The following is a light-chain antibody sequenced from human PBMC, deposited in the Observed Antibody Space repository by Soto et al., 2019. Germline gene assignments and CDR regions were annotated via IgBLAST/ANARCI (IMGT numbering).Light chain of an antibody. CDR3: QQYNSYSPLT. CDR1: QSISSW. V-gene: IGKV1-5*01. J-gene: IGKJ1*01. CDR2: DAS. Sequence: DIQMTQSPSTLSASVGDRVTITCRASQSISSWLAWYQQKPGKAPKLLIYDASSLDSRVPSSFSGSGSGTEFSRTIISLQPDDFATYYCQQYNSYSPLTFGQGTKVEIK.